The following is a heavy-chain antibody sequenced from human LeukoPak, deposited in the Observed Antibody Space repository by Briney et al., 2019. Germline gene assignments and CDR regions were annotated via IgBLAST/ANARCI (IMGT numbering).Heavy chain of an antibody. CDR3: ARWHEGYRPDFDY. J-gene: IGHJ4*02. CDR2: ISGGGGTT. D-gene: IGHD5-24*01. V-gene: IGHV3-23*01. CDR1: GFTFSSYA. Sequence: GGSLRLSCAASGFTFSSYAMSWVRQAPGKGLEWVSVISGGGGTTYYADSVKGRFSISRDNSKNTMYVQMNSLRAEDTAVYYCARWHEGYRPDFDYWGQGSLVTVSS.